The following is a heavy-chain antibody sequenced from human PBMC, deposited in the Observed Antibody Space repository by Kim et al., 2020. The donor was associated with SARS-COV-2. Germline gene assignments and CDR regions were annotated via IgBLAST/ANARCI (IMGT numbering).Heavy chain of an antibody. Sequence: SETLSLTCAVYGASFTSYYWSWIRQTPGKGLEWIGEINHVGSANYNASLKSRVTISVDTSRKQFSLKLTSVTAADTAVYYCARVGVETAMVYFDYWGQGT. V-gene: IGHV4-34*01. CDR3: ARVGVETAMVYFDY. J-gene: IGHJ4*02. CDR1: GASFTSYY. CDR2: INHVGSA. D-gene: IGHD5-18*01.